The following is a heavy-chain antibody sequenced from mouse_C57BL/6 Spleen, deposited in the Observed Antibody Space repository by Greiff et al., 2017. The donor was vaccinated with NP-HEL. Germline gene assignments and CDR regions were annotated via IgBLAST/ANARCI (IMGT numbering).Heavy chain of an antibody. CDR1: GFTFTDYY. Sequence: DVHLVESGGGLVQPGGSLSLSCAASGFTFTDYYMSWVRQPPGKALEWLGFIRNKANGYTTEYSASVKGRFTISRDNSQSILYLQMNALRAEDSATYYCARLGYDGAMDYWGQGTSVTVSS. CDR2: IRNKANGYTT. CDR3: ARLGYDGAMDY. J-gene: IGHJ4*01. D-gene: IGHD3-1*01. V-gene: IGHV7-3*01.